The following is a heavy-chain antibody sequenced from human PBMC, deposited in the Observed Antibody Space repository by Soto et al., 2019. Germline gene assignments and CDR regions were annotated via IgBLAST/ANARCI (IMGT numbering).Heavy chain of an antibody. CDR2: INSDGSST. D-gene: IGHD5-18*01. Sequence: EVQLVESGGGLVQPGGSLRLSCAASGFTFSSYWMQWVRQAPGKGLVWVSRINSDGSSTSYADSVKGRFTISRDNAKNTLYLQMNSLRAEDTAVYYCARDGAPIQLWHPGFDYWGQGTLVTVSS. V-gene: IGHV3-74*01. CDR3: ARDGAPIQLWHPGFDY. J-gene: IGHJ4*02. CDR1: GFTFSSYW.